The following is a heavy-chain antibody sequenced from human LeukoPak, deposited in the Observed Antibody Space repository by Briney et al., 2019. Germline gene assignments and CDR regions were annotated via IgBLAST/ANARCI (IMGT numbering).Heavy chain of an antibody. Sequence: SETLSLTRAVYGGSFSGYYWSWIRQPPGKALEWIGEINHSGSTNYNPSLKSRVTISVDTSKNQFSPKLSSVTAADTAVYYCARGFGSGSYYHYWGQGTLVTVSS. D-gene: IGHD3-10*01. V-gene: IGHV4-34*01. CDR1: GGSFSGYY. CDR3: ARGFGSGSYYHY. J-gene: IGHJ4*02. CDR2: INHSGST.